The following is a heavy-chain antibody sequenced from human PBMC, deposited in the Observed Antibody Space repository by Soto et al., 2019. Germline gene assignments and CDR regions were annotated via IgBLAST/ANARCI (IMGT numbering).Heavy chain of an antibody. CDR1: GFNFPDYA. CDR2: IWSDGTNK. D-gene: IGHD1-26*01. Sequence: QIQLVESGGGVVQPGRSLRLSCAASGFNFPDYAMHWVRQAPGKGLEWVSVIWSDGTNKYYVDSVKGRFTISRDNSNQTLILHIHTPRAEDTAVYYCARGGRISEGTRLDNWGQGILVTVSS. V-gene: IGHV3-33*01. J-gene: IGHJ4*02. CDR3: ARGGRISEGTRLDN.